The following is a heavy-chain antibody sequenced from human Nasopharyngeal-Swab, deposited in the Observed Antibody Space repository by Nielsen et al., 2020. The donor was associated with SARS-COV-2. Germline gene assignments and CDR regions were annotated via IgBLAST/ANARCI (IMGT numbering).Heavy chain of an antibody. CDR3: AKEERTPMIVVVIAYAFDI. CDR1: GFTFSSYE. V-gene: IGHV3-48*03. D-gene: IGHD3-22*01. J-gene: IGHJ3*02. Sequence: GESLKISCAASGFTFSSYEMNWVRQAPGKGLEWVSYISSSGSTIYYADSVKGRFTISGDNAKNSLYLQMNSLRAEDTAVYYCAKEERTPMIVVVIAYAFDIWGQGTMVTVSS. CDR2: ISSSGSTI.